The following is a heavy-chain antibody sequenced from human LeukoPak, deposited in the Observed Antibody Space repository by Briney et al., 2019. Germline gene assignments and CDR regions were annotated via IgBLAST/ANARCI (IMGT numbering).Heavy chain of an antibody. CDR2: ISAYNGNT. V-gene: IGHV1-18*01. CDR3: ARGRSGYPPYYFDY. CDR1: GYTFTSYG. J-gene: IGHJ4*02. D-gene: IGHD3-22*01. Sequence: ASVKVSCKASGYTFTSYGISWVRQAPGQGLEWMGWISAYNGNTNYAQKLQGRVTTTTDTSTSTAYMELRSLRSDDTAVYYCARGRSGYPPYYFDYWGQGTLVTVSS.